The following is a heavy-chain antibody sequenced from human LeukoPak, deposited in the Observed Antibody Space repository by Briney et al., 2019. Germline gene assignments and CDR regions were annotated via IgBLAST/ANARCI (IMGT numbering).Heavy chain of an antibody. CDR1: GFTFSSYS. D-gene: IGHD6-13*01. CDR3: ARDHSSWVVHYYYYMDV. Sequence: GGSLRLSCAASGFTFSSYSMNWVRQAPGKGLEWVSSISSSSSYIYYADSVKGRFTISRDNAKNSLYLKMNSLRAEDTAVYYCARDHSSWVVHYYYYMDVWGKGTTVTVSS. V-gene: IGHV3-21*01. J-gene: IGHJ6*03. CDR2: ISSSSSYI.